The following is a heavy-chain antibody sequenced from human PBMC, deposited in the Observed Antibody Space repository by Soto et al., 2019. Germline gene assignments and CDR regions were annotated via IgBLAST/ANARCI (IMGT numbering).Heavy chain of an antibody. CDR1: GGSFSGYY. D-gene: IGHD6-13*01. J-gene: IGHJ4*02. V-gene: IGHV4-34*01. CDR2: INHSGST. CDR3: ARGITLYSSSWYGGDYFDY. Sequence: QVQLQQWGAGLLKPSETLSLTCAVYGGSFSGYYWSWIRQPPGKGLEWIGEINHSGSTNYNPSLKTRVTISVDTSKNQFSLKLNSVTAADSAVYYCARGITLYSSSWYGGDYFDYWGQGTLVTVSS.